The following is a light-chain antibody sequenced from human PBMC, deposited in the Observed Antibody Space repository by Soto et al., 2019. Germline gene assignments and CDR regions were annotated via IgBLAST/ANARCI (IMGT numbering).Light chain of an antibody. CDR1: PSVSSSY. J-gene: IGKJ2*01. Sequence: EIVLTQSPGTLSLSPGERATLSCRASPSVSSSYLAWYQQKPGQAPRLLIYGASSRATGIPDRFSGSESGTDFTLTISRLEPEDFAVYYCQQYGSSPRTFGQGTKLEIK. CDR2: GAS. CDR3: QQYGSSPRT. V-gene: IGKV3-20*01.